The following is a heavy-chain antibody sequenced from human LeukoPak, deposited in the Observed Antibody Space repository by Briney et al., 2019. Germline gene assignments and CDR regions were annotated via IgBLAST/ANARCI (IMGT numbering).Heavy chain of an antibody. Sequence: SETLSLTCIVSGGSISSYYWSWIRQPPGKGLEWIGYIHYSGSTNYNPSLKSRVTISVDTSKNQFSLKLRSVTAADTAVYYCAREAREGHVFDIWGQGTMVTVSS. V-gene: IGHV4-59*01. CDR2: IHYSGST. CDR3: AREAREGHVFDI. J-gene: IGHJ3*02. D-gene: IGHD5-24*01. CDR1: GGSISSYY.